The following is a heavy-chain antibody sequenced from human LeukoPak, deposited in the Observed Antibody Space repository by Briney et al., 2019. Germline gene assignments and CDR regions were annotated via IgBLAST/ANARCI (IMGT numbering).Heavy chain of an antibody. Sequence: SETLSLTCIVSGGSISSYYWSWIRQPPGKGLEWIGYIHYSGSTNYNPSLKSRVTISVDTSKNQFSLKLRSVTAADTAVYYCAREAREGHVFDIWGQGTMVTVSS. V-gene: IGHV4-59*01. CDR2: IHYSGST. CDR3: AREAREGHVFDI. J-gene: IGHJ3*02. D-gene: IGHD5-24*01. CDR1: GGSISSYY.